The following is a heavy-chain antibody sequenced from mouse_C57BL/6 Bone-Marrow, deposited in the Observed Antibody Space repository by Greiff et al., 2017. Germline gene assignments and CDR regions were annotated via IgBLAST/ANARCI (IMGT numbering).Heavy chain of an antibody. CDR3: ARSSSSDGSSWFAY. CDR2: IYPSDSET. CDR1: GYTFTSYW. D-gene: IGHD1-1*01. J-gene: IGHJ3*01. V-gene: IGHV1-61*01. Sequence: QVQLKQPGAELARPGSSVKLSCKASGYTFTSYWMDWVKQRPGQGLEWIGNIYPSDSETHYNQKFKDKATLTVDESSSTAYMQLSSLTSEDSAVYYCARSSSSDGSSWFAYWGQGTLVTVSA.